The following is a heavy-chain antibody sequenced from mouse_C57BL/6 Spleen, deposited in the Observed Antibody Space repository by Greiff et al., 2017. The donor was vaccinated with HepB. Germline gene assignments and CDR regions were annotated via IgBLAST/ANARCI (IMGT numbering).Heavy chain of an antibody. V-gene: IGHV1-9*01. D-gene: IGHD2-3*01. Sequence: VKLVESGAELMKPGASVKLSCKATGYTFTGYWIEWVKQRPGHGLEWIGEILPGSGSTNYNEKFKGKATFTADTSSNTAYMQLSSLTTEDSAIYYCARKGIYDGYYVEAWFAYWGQGTLVTVSA. CDR2: ILPGSGST. CDR1: GYTFTGYW. J-gene: IGHJ3*01. CDR3: ARKGIYDGYYVEAWFAY.